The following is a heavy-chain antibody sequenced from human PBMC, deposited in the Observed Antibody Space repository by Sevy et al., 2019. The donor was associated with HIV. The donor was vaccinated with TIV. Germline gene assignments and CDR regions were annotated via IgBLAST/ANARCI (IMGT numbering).Heavy chain of an antibody. Sequence: GGSLRLSCAASGFTFSDYYMSWIRQAPDKGLEWVSYIRRSGSTINYADSVKGRFTISRDNAKNLLYLQINSLRAEDTAVYYCARENTMIEEPGWFDPWGQGTLVTVSS. CDR2: IRRSGSTI. CDR3: ARENTMIEEPGWFDP. D-gene: IGHD3-22*01. J-gene: IGHJ5*02. V-gene: IGHV3-11*01. CDR1: GFTFSDYY.